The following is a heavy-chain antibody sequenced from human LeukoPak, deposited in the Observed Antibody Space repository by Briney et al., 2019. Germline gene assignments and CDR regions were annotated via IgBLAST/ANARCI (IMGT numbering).Heavy chain of an antibody. V-gene: IGHV3-30*02. CDR2: TRYDGNNK. J-gene: IGHJ4*02. CDR3: AREKGLYYYDSSGYYLDY. CDR1: GFTFRTYG. D-gene: IGHD3-22*01. Sequence: GGSLRLSCAASGFTFRTYGMHWVRQAPGRGLEWVAFTRYDGNNKDYADSVKGRFTISRDNSKNALYLQMNSLRAEDTAVYYCAREKGLYYYDSSGYYLDYWGQGTLVTVSS.